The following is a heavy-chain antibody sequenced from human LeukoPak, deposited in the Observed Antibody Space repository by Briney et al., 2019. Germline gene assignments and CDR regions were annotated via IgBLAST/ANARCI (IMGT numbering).Heavy chain of an antibody. CDR3: ARSRSYYYDSSGYWTYYFDY. Sequence: SETLSLTCTVSGGSISSYYWSWIRQPPGKGLEWIGYIYYSGSTNYNPSLKSRVTISVDTSKNQFSLKLSSVTAPDTAVYYCARSRSYYYDSSGYWTYYFDYWGQGTLVTVSS. D-gene: IGHD3-22*01. J-gene: IGHJ4*02. V-gene: IGHV4-59*12. CDR1: GGSISSYY. CDR2: IYYSGST.